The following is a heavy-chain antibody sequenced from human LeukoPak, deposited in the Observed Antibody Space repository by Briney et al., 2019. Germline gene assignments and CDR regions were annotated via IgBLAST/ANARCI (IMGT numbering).Heavy chain of an antibody. D-gene: IGHD3-22*01. CDR2: ICGSGGST. CDR3: AKGGAYYYDSSGYYLFGY. V-gene: IGHV3-23*01. CDR1: GFTFSSYA. Sequence: GGSLRLSCAASGFTFSSYAMSWVRQAPGKGLEWVSAICGSGGSTYYADSVKGRFTISRDNSKNTLYLQMNSLRAEDTAVYYCAKGGAYYYDSSGYYLFGYWGQGTLVTVSS. J-gene: IGHJ4*02.